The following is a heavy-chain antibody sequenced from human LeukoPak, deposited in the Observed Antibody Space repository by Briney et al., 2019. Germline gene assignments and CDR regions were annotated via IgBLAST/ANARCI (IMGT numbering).Heavy chain of an antibody. Sequence: GGSLRLSCAASGFTFDDYGMSWVRHAPGKGLEWVSGINWNGGSTGYADSVKGRFTISRDNVKNSLYLQMNSLRTEDTAVYFCAREGSGLVIHAFDIWGQGTMVTVSS. CDR3: AREGSGLVIHAFDI. J-gene: IGHJ3*02. CDR2: INWNGGST. D-gene: IGHD3/OR15-3a*01. CDR1: GFTFDDYG. V-gene: IGHV3-20*04.